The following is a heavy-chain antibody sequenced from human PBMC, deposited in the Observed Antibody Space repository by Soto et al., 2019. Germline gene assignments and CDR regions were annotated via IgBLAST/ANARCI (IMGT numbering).Heavy chain of an antibody. CDR1: GGSISSYY. CDR3: ARTYCSGGSCYPGGTWFDP. V-gene: IGHV4-59*01. D-gene: IGHD2-15*01. J-gene: IGHJ5*02. Sequence: SETLSLTCTVSGGSISSYYWSWIRQPPGKGLEWIGYTYYSGSTNYNPSLKSRVTMSVDTSRNQFSLKLNSVTAAATAVYYCARTYCSGGSCYPGGTWFDPWGQGTMAT. CDR2: TYYSGST.